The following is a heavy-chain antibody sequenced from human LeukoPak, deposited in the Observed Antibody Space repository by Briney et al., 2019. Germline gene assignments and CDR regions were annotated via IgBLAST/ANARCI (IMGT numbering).Heavy chain of an antibody. CDR3: ARDLYRSGGSCYSRRAFDI. CDR1: GFTFSSYS. Sequence: GGSLRLSCAASGFTFSSYSMNWVRQAPGKGLEWVSYISSSSSTIYYADSVKGRFTISRDNAKNSLYLQMNSLRAEDTAVYYCARDLYRSGGSCYSRRAFDIWGQGTMVTVSS. CDR2: ISSSSSTI. V-gene: IGHV3-48*04. D-gene: IGHD2-15*01. J-gene: IGHJ3*02.